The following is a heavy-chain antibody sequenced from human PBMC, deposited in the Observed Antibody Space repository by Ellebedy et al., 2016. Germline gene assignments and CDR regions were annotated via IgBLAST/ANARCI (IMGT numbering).Heavy chain of an antibody. J-gene: IGHJ4*02. D-gene: IGHD1-26*01. Sequence: GESLKISCALSGVTFSNAWMSWVRQAPGKGLEWVGRIKSKVDGGTTDYAAPVTGRFIMSRDDSKNTFYLQMNSLKTEDTAVYYCTHHMEGATWHWGQGTLVTVSS. CDR1: GVTFSNAW. CDR3: THHMEGATWH. V-gene: IGHV3-15*01. CDR2: IKSKVDGGTT.